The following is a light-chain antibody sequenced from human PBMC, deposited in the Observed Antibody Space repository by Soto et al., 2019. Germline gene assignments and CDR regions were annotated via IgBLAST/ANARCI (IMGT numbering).Light chain of an antibody. V-gene: IGLV1-44*01. Sequence: QSVLTQPPSASGTPGQRVTISCSGSSSNIGSNTVNWYQQLPGTAPTLLIYSNNQRPSGVPDRFSGYKSGTSASLAISWLQSEDEADYYCAAWDDRLKGVFGGGTKLTVL. CDR1: SSNIGSNT. CDR3: AAWDDRLKGV. CDR2: SNN. J-gene: IGLJ2*01.